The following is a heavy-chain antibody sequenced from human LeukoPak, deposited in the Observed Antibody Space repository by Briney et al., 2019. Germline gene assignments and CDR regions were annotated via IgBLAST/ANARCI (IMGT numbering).Heavy chain of an antibody. D-gene: IGHD6-19*01. J-gene: IGHJ6*02. Sequence: PSETLSLTGTVSGGSISSYYWSWIRQPPGKGLEWIGYIYYSGTTNYNPSLKSRVTISVDTSKNQFSLKLSSVTAADTAVYYCARDTGYSSGYSTYYYYGMDVWGQGTTVTVSS. CDR3: ARDTGYSSGYSTYYYYGMDV. V-gene: IGHV4-59*01. CDR1: GGSISSYY. CDR2: IYYSGTT.